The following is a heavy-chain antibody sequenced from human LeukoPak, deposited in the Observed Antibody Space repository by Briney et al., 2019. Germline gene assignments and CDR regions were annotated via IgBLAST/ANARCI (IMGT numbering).Heavy chain of an antibody. J-gene: IGHJ4*02. CDR2: ISYDGSNK. CDR1: GFTFSSYA. CDR3: ARDFQHGTGEALYYFDY. V-gene: IGHV3-30-3*01. Sequence: GGSLRLSCAASGFTFSSYAMHWVRQAPGKGLEWVAVISYDGSNKYYADSVKSRFTISRDNSKNTLYLQMNSLRAEDTAVYYCARDFQHGTGEALYYFDYWGQGTLVTVSS. D-gene: IGHD7-27*01.